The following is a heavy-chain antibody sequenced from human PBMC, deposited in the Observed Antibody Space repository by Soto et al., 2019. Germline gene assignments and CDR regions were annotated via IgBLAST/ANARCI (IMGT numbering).Heavy chain of an antibody. CDR2: IYWDDDK. D-gene: IGHD3-22*01. V-gene: IGHV2-5*02. CDR3: AHSQLYGVLYYYDSSRRYGMDV. J-gene: IGHJ6*02. CDR1: GFSLSTSGVG. Sequence: QIPLKESGPTLVKPTQTLTLTCTFSGFSLSTSGVGVGWIRQPPGKALEWLALIYWDDDKRYSPSLKSRLTITKDTSKSQVVLTMTNMDPVYTATYYCAHSQLYGVLYYYDSSRRYGMDVGGQGTTVTVSS.